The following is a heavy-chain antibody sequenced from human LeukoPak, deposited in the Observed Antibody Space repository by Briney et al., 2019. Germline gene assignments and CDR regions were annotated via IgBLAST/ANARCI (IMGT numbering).Heavy chain of an antibody. CDR1: GFTFSSYA. D-gene: IGHD1-26*01. CDR3: AKDLRLPPIVGATYDAFDI. CDR2: ISYDGSNK. Sequence: GGSLRLSCAASGFTFSSYAMHWVRQAPGKGLEWVAVISYDGSNKYYADSVKGRFTISRDNSKNTLYLQMNSLRAEDTAVYYCAKDLRLPPIVGATYDAFDIWGQGTMVTVSS. V-gene: IGHV3-30*04. J-gene: IGHJ3*02.